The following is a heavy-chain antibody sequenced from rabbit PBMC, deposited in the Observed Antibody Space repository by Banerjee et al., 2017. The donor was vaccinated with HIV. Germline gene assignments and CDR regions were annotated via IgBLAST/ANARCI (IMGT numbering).Heavy chain of an antibody. CDR1: GFSFSDKAV. D-gene: IGHD2-1*01. Sequence: QEQLLESGGGLVKPEGSLKLSCTASGFSFSDKAVMCWVRQAPGKGLEWIACIYVGSSGNTYYANWAKGRFTISKTSSTTVTLQMTSLTAADTATYFCAIATMTMVITDLWGPGTLVTVS. CDR3: AIATMTMVITDL. V-gene: IGHV1S45*01. CDR2: IYVGSSGNT. J-gene: IGHJ4*01.